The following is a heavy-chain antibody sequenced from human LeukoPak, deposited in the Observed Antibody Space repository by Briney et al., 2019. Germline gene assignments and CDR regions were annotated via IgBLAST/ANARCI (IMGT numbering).Heavy chain of an antibody. CDR3: ATQDSSGYYGDHDY. V-gene: IGHV1-69*04. CDR2: IIPIFGIP. J-gene: IGHJ4*02. D-gene: IGHD3-22*01. Sequence: SVKVSCKASGGTFSSYAISGVGQAPGQGLDGMGRIIPIFGIPKYAQKFQGRVTIIADTSTSTAYMELSSLRSEDTAVYYCATQDSSGYYGDHDYWGQGTLVTVSS. CDR1: GGTFSSYA.